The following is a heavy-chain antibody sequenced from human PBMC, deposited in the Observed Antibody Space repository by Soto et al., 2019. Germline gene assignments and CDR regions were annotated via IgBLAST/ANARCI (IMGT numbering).Heavy chain of an antibody. V-gene: IGHV1-45*02. J-gene: IGHJ4*02. CDR3: APGGAGSSPFTWELPDH. CDR2: ITPFSGDV. D-gene: IGHD1-26*01. CDR1: GNTFTYRY. Sequence: QMQLVQSGAEVKKTGSTVTVSCQALGNTFTYRYLHWVRQAPGQALEWMGWITPFSGDVHYAHKFQERVNITSAGSTNTAYMRMSSLGSEDTAIYYCAPGGAGSSPFTWELPDHWGQGTLVTVSS.